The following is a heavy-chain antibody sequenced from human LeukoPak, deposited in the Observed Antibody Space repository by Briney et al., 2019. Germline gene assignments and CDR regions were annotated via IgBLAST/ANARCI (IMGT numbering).Heavy chain of an antibody. Sequence: GGPLRLSCAASGFTFSSYAMHWVRQAPGKGLEWVAVISYDGSNKYYADSVKGRFTISRDNSKNTLYLQMNSLRAEDTAVYYCASARYGDYVYWGQGTLVTVSS. CDR3: ASARYGDYVY. CDR2: ISYDGSNK. D-gene: IGHD4-17*01. J-gene: IGHJ4*02. CDR1: GFTFSSYA. V-gene: IGHV3-30-3*01.